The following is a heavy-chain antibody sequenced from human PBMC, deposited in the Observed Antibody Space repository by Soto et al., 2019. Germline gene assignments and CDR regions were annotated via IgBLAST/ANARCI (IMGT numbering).Heavy chain of an antibody. Sequence: PGGSLRLSCAASGFSFNNYGMTWVRQAPGKGLEWVSHITPNGGSTNYADSVKGRFTISRDNSKDMLFLQMNGLRVEDTAVYYCAKVRAVAGSSMNYWDQGTLVTVSS. CDR1: GFSFNNYG. V-gene: IGHV3-23*01. D-gene: IGHD6-19*01. CDR3: AKVRAVAGSSMNY. J-gene: IGHJ4*02. CDR2: ITPNGGST.